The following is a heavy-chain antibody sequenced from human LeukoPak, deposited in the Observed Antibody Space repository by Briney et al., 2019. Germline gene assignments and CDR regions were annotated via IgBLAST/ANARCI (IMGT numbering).Heavy chain of an antibody. CDR2: IYHSGST. Sequence: SETLSLTCAVSGGSISSSNWWSWVRQPPGKGLEWIGEIYHSGSTNYNPSLKSRVTISVDKSKNQFSLKLSSVTAADTAVYYCASRVNYYDSSGCYFKSSYFDYWGQGTLVTVSS. CDR3: ASRVNYYDSSGCYFKSSYFDY. J-gene: IGHJ4*02. CDR1: GGSISSSNW. V-gene: IGHV4-4*02. D-gene: IGHD3-22*01.